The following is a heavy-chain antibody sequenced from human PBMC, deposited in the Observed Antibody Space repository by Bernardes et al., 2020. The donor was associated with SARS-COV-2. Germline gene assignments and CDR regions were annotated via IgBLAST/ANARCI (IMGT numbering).Heavy chain of an antibody. CDR2: INHAGNT. V-gene: IGHV4-34*01. CDR1: GGSLSSHY. Sequence: SETLSLTCAVYGGSLSSHYWNWIRQPLGKGLEWIGEINHAGNTNYNPSLKSRVTISVDTSKNQFSLKLSFVTAADTAVYYCARASPSYRGYDSPWGQGTLVTVSS. CDR3: ARASPSYRGYDSP. J-gene: IGHJ5*02. D-gene: IGHD5-12*01.